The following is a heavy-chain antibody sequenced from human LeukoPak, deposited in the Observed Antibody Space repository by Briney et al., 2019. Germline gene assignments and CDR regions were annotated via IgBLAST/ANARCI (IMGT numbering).Heavy chain of an antibody. CDR2: INTDGSST. J-gene: IGHJ3*02. Sequence: GGSLRLSCAASGFTFSSYWMHWVRHAPGKGLVWFSRINTDGSSTSYADSVKGRFTISRDDAKNSLYLQMNSLRAEDMALYYCARGSSWYDATNAFDIWGQGTMVTVSS. CDR3: ARGSSWYDATNAFDI. V-gene: IGHV3-74*01. D-gene: IGHD6-13*01. CDR1: GFTFSSYW.